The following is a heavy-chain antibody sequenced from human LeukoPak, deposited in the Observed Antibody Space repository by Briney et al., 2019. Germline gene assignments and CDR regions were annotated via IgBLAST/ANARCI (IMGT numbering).Heavy chain of an antibody. D-gene: IGHD4-11*01. J-gene: IGHJ4*02. CDR2: ISSSSSTI. CDR3: ARAFSNYGPYY. CDR1: GFTFSSYS. Sequence: GGSLRLSCAASGFTFSSYSMNWVRQAPGKGLEWVSYISSSSSTIYYADSVKGRFTISRDNAKNSLYLQMNSLRAEDTAVYYCARAFSNYGPYYWGQGTLVTVSS. V-gene: IGHV3-48*01.